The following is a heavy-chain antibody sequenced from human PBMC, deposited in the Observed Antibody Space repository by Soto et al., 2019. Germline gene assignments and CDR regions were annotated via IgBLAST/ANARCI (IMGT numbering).Heavy chain of an antibody. CDR2: ISYDRSNK. J-gene: IGHJ6*02. D-gene: IGHD3-10*01. CDR1: GFTFSSYA. V-gene: IGHV3-30-3*01. CDR3: ARDGLRVHRVGMDV. Sequence: QVQLVESGGGVVQPGRSLRLSFAASGFTFSSYAMHWVRQAPGKGLEWVAVISYDRSNKYYADSVKGRFTISRDNSKNTLYLQMNSLRAEDTAVYYCARDGLRVHRVGMDVWGQGTTVTVSS.